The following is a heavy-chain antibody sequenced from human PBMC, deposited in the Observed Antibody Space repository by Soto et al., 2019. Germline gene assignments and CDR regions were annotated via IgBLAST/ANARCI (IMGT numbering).Heavy chain of an antibody. D-gene: IGHD3-22*01. V-gene: IGHV1-3*01. CDR1: GYTFTSYA. Sequence: GASVKVSCKASGYTFTSYAMHWVRQAPGQRLEWMGWINAGNGNTKYSQKFQGRVTITRDTSASTAYMELSSLRSEDTAVYYCARPYYSDSSAYSWTFDIWGQGTMVTVSS. CDR3: ARPYYSDSSAYSWTFDI. J-gene: IGHJ3*02. CDR2: INAGNGNT.